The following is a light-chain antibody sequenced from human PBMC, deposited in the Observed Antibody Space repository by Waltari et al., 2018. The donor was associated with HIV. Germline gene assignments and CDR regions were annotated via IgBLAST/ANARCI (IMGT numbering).Light chain of an antibody. CDR3: AAWDDNFNVV. CDR1: NSNIGTNT. J-gene: IGLJ3*02. V-gene: IGLV1-44*01. Sequence: QSVLTQPPSASGTPGQGVIISCSGSNSNIGTNTVNWYQQLPGTAPKLLIFDDKHRPSGVPDRVAGSRSDTSASLAISGLQSEDEAHYYCAAWDDNFNVVFGGGTKLTVL. CDR2: DDK.